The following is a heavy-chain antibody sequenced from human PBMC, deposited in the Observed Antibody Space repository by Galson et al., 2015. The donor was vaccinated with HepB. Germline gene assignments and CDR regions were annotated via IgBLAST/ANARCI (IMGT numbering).Heavy chain of an antibody. V-gene: IGHV3-66*01. CDR1: GFTVNDKC. CDR2: IHVNGDT. Sequence: SLRLSCAASGFTVNDKCINWVRQAPGKGLEWVSVIHVNGDTSYADSARGRFTISRDTSQNIVYLQMNSLRVEDTAVYYCARDFYYETRGRVSQYGMDVWGQGTTVTVSS. CDR3: ARDFYYETRGRVSQYGMDV. J-gene: IGHJ6*02. D-gene: IGHD3-22*01.